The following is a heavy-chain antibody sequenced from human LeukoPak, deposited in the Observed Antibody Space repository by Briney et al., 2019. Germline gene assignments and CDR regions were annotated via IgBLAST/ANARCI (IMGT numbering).Heavy chain of an antibody. CDR2: VRGSDAGT. J-gene: IGHJ4*02. D-gene: IGHD3-9*01. CDR3: AKGEDCDILTGYRELDY. CDR1: GFTFSSYA. V-gene: IGHV3-23*01. Sequence: GGSLRLSCAASGFTFSSYAMNWVRQAPGKGLEWVSAVRGSDAGTSYADSVKGRFTISRDNSKNTLYLQMNSLRAEDTAVYYCAKGEDCDILTGYRELDYWGQGTLVTVSS.